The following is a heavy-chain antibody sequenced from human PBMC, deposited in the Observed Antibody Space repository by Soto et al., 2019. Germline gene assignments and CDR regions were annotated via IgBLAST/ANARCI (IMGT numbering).Heavy chain of an antibody. CDR1: GYSFTSYW. CDR2: IYPGDSDT. Sequence: GESLKISCKGSGYSFTSYWIGWVRQMPGKGLEWMGIIYPGDSDTRYSPSFQGQVTNSADNSIRTAYLQWSSLKASDTAMYYCARHQDIAAVGINWFDPWGQGTLVTVSS. D-gene: IGHD6-6*01. J-gene: IGHJ5*02. V-gene: IGHV5-51*01. CDR3: ARHQDIAAVGINWFDP.